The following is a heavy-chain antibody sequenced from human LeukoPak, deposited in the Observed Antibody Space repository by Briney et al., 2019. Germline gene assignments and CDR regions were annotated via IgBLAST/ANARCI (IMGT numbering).Heavy chain of an antibody. CDR2: ISSSSSYI. CDR3: ARDLGLISSWLHDAFDI. CDR1: GFTFSSYS. Sequence: GGSLRLSCAASGFTFSSYSMNWVRQAPGKGLEWVSSISSSSSYIYYADSVKGRFTISRDNAKNSLYLQMNSLRAEDTAVYYCARDLGLISSWLHDAFDIWGQGTMVTVSS. J-gene: IGHJ3*02. V-gene: IGHV3-21*01. D-gene: IGHD6-13*01.